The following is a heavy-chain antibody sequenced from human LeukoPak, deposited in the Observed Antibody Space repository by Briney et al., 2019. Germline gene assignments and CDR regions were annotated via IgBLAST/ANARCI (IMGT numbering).Heavy chain of an antibody. CDR1: GGSFSGYY. CDR2: INHSGST. D-gene: IGHD3-22*01. J-gene: IGHJ4*02. CDR3: ARDRSMDSSGYYSY. Sequence: PSETLSLTCAVYGGSFSGYYWSWIRQPPGKGLEWIGEINHSGSTNYNPSLKSRVTISVDTSKNQFSLKLSSVTAADTAVYYCARDRSMDSSGYYSYWGQGILVTVSS. V-gene: IGHV4-34*01.